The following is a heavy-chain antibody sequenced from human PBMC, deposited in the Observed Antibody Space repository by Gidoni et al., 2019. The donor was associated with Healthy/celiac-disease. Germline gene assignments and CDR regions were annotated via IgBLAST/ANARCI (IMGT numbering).Heavy chain of an antibody. J-gene: IGHJ4*02. CDR1: GGSFSGYY. Sequence: QVQLQQWGAGLLKPSETLSLTCAVYGGSFSGYYWSWIRQPPGKGLEWIGEINHSGSTNDNPSLKSRVTISVDTSKNQFSLKLSSVTAADTAVYYCARGAQLERLGVYFDYWGQGTLVTVSS. D-gene: IGHD1-1*01. CDR2: INHSGST. CDR3: ARGAQLERLGVYFDY. V-gene: IGHV4-34*01.